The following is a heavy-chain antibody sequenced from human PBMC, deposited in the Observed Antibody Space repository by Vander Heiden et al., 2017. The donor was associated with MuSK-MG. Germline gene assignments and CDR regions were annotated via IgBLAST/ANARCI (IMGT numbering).Heavy chain of an antibody. Sequence: QVQLVESGGGVVQPGRSLRLSCAASGFTFSSYGMHWVRQAPGKGLEWVAVIWYDGSNKYYADAVKGRFTISRYNSKNTMYLQMNRIREDDTAVYYYARVGGIVEPAVDIWGQGTMVTVSS. CDR2: IWYDGSNK. CDR3: ARVGGIVEPAVDI. V-gene: IGHV3-33*01. J-gene: IGHJ3*02. D-gene: IGHD2-15*01. CDR1: GFTFSSYG.